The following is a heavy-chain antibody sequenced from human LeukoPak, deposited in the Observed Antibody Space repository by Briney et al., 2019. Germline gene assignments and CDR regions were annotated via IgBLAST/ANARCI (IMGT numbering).Heavy chain of an antibody. V-gene: IGHV4-34*01. CDR3: ARVPDFIARPCDS. J-gene: IGHJ4*02. Sequence: KPLETLSLTCAVYGGSFSGNYWTLVRQTPGKGLGWIGESSHTGDITGYNPSLKGRATISVDSSKNQLSLKLTSVTAADTGVYYCARVPDFIARPCDSWGPRTLVTVSS. CDR1: GGSFSGNY. D-gene: IGHD2-21*01. CDR2: SSHTGDIT.